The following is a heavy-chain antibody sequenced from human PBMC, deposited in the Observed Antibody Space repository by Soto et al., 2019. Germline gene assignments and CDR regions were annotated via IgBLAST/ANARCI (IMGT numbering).Heavy chain of an antibody. D-gene: IGHD1-26*01. J-gene: IGHJ6*02. CDR3: ARVRVGATTRYYYYYGMAV. CDR1: GRSYSGYY. V-gene: IGHV4-34*01. Sequence: SGTVSLTCPVSGRSYSGYYWSWIRQPQGKGLEWIGEINHSGSTTYNPSLKSRVTISVDTSKNQFSLKLSSVTAADTAVYYCARVRVGATTRYYYYYGMAVWGQGTTVTVSS. CDR2: INHSGST.